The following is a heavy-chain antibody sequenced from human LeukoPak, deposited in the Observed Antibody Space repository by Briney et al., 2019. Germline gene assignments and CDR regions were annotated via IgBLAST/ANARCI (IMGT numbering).Heavy chain of an antibody. D-gene: IGHD3-3*01. J-gene: IGHJ5*02. CDR3: ARITYDFWSGYYMPDDP. V-gene: IGHV1-18*01. CDR2: ISIYNANT. Sequence: ASVKVSCKASGYTFTNYGISWVRQAPGQGLEWMGWISIYNANTDYAQKLRGRVTMTTDTSTSTAYMELRSLRSDDTAVYYCARITYDFWSGYYMPDDPWGQGTLVTVSS. CDR1: GYTFTNYG.